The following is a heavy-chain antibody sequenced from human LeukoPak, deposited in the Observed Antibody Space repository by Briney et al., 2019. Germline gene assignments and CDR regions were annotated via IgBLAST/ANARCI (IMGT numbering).Heavy chain of an antibody. J-gene: IGHJ4*02. V-gene: IGHV3-23*01. D-gene: IGHD3-22*01. CDR3: ATKTVGNYPYDY. CDR2: IGTSGDT. Sequence: GGPLRLSCAAAGLTFTNSPMNWVRQAPRKGLEWVSAIGTSGDTYYADSVKGRFTISRDISKNTVYLQMTSLRAEDTALYYCATKTVGNYPYDYWGQGTLVTVSP. CDR1: GLTFTNSP.